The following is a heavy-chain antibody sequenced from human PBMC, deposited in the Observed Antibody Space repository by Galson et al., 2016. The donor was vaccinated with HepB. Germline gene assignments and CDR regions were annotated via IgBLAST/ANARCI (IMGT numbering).Heavy chain of an antibody. CDR1: GFTLSNYW. Sequence: LRLSCAASGFTLSNYWMHWVRQAPGKGLVWVSRITSDGSSTTYAEFVEGRFTISRDNAKNTLYLQMNRLRAEDTAVYYCARDRGASTPLDPWGQGTLVTVSS. D-gene: IGHD2-2*01. CDR2: ITSDGSST. V-gene: IGHV3-74*01. J-gene: IGHJ5*02. CDR3: ARDRGASTPLDP.